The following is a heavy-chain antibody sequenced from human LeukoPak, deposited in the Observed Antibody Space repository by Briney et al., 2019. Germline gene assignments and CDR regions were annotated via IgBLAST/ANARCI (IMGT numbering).Heavy chain of an antibody. D-gene: IGHD6-13*01. CDR1: GYSFTSYW. Sequence: GESLRISCKGSGYSFTSYWIGWVRQMPGKGLEWMGITYPGDSDTRYSPSFQGQVTISADKSISTAYLQWSSLKASDTAMYYCARQSSSWYGFIDYWGQGTLVTVSS. V-gene: IGHV5-51*01. CDR3: ARQSSSWYGFIDY. J-gene: IGHJ4*02. CDR2: TYPGDSDT.